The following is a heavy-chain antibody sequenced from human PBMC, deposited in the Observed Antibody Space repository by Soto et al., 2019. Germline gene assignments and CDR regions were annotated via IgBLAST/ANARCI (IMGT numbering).Heavy chain of an antibody. J-gene: IGHJ3*02. CDR2: INHSGST. CDR1: GGSFSGYY. CDR3: ARTRGLVVPAAIPRRDALDI. V-gene: IGHV4-34*01. Sequence: SETLSLTCAVYGGSFSGYYWSWIRQPPGKGLEWIGEINHSGSTNYNPSLKSRVTISVDTSKNQFSLKLSSVTAADTAVEYGARTRGLVVPAAIPRRDALDIWGKGTMVTVSS. D-gene: IGHD2-2*02.